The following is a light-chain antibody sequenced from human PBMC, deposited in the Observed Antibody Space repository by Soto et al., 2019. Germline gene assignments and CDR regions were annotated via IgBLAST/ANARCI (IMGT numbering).Light chain of an antibody. CDR1: SSDVGDYNY. J-gene: IGLJ1*01. CDR3: SSYTSSRPYV. Sequence: QSALTQPASVSGSPGQSITISCTVTSSDVGDYNYVSWYQQPPGKAPKLMIYEVSTRPSGVSNRFSGSKSGNTASLTISGLQAEDEADYYCSSYTSSRPYVFGTGTKVTVL. V-gene: IGLV2-14*01. CDR2: EVS.